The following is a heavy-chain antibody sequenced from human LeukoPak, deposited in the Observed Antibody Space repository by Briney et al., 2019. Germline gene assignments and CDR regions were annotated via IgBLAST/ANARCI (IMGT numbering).Heavy chain of an antibody. V-gene: IGHV1-8*02. CDR1: GYTFTGYY. CDR2: MNPNSGNT. J-gene: IGHJ4*02. Sequence: GASVKVSCKASGYTFTGYYMHWVRQAPGQGLEWMGWMNPNSGNTGYAQTFQGRVTMTRDTSISTAYMELGSLRSEDTAIYYCARGLYKNGWYVVDDWGQGTLVTVSS. D-gene: IGHD6-19*01. CDR3: ARGLYKNGWYVVDD.